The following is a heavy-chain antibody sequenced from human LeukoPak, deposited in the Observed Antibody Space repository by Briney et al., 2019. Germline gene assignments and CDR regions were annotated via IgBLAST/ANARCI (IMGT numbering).Heavy chain of an antibody. CDR3: TRDGGRGTFDY. Sequence: SQTLSLTCAISGDSVSSNSVTWIWVRQSPSGGLEWLGRTYYRSAWYTNYAESVKSRISINADTSKNQFSLQLSSVTPEDTAVYYCTRDGGRGTFDYWGQGTLVTVSS. V-gene: IGHV6-1*01. CDR1: GDSVSSNSVT. CDR2: TYYRSAWYT. J-gene: IGHJ4*02. D-gene: IGHD3-16*01.